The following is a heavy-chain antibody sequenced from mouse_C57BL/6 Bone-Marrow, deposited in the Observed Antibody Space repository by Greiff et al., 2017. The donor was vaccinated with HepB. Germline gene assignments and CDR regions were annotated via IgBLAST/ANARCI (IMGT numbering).Heavy chain of an antibody. D-gene: IGHD2-5*01. CDR1: GYTFTSYW. CDR2: IDPSDSET. CDR3: ARSVSNPSVFAY. Sequence: QVQLQQPGAELVRPGSSVKLSCKASGYTFTSYWMHWVKQRPIQGLEWIGNIDPSDSETHYNQKFKDKATLTVDKSSSTAYMQLSSLTSEDSAVYYGARSVSNPSVFAYWGQGTRVTVSA. V-gene: IGHV1-52*01. J-gene: IGHJ3*01.